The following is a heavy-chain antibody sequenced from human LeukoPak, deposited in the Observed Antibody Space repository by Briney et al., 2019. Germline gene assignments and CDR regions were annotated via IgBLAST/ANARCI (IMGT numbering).Heavy chain of an antibody. V-gene: IGHV4-34*01. CDR2: INHSGNT. CDR1: GGSLSGYY. D-gene: IGHD1-26*01. CDR3: ARQGSGTSYYYYTFPY. J-gene: IGHJ4*02. Sequence: SETLSLTCAVYGGSLSGYYWSWIRQPPGKGLEWIGEINHSGNTNYDPSLKSRVTMSVDTSKNHFYLKLSSVTAADTAVYYCARQGSGTSYYYYTFPYWGQGTLVTVSS.